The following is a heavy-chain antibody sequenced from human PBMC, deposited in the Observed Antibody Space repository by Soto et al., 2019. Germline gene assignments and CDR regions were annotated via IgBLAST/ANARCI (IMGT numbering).Heavy chain of an antibody. Sequence: QVRLQESGPGLVKPSQTLSLTCLVSGVSISSGDDYWSWIRQPPGKGLEWIGYIYSSGTTYSNPSLRSRAPISADTSQNQISLKLTSVTAADTAVYYCARGGGYDYWGQGALVTVSS. D-gene: IGHD3-22*01. V-gene: IGHV4-30-4*01. CDR3: ARGGGYDY. J-gene: IGHJ4*02. CDR1: GVSISSGDDY. CDR2: IYSSGTT.